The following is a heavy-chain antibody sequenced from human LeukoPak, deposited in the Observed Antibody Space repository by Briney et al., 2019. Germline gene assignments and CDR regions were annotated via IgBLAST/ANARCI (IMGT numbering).Heavy chain of an antibody. CDR3: ASGLYGGVFDN. CDR1: GFTFRNYA. V-gene: IGHV3-23*01. Sequence: GRSLRLSCVMSGFTFRNYAVNWVRQAPGKGLEWISDIGTGSDSTYHIESVRGRFTISRDNSKNTLYLQMNSLRLDDTAVYYCASGLYGGVFDNWGQGTLVTVSS. CDR2: IGTGSDST. D-gene: IGHD4/OR15-4a*01. J-gene: IGHJ4*02.